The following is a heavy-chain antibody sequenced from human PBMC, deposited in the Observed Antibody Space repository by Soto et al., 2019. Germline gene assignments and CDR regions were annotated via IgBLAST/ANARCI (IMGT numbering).Heavy chain of an antibody. CDR1: GYIFTTYG. CDR3: ARDRPAGCLYGMDC. Sequence: QIQLVQFGGEVARPGASVTVSCEASGYIFTTYGLSWVRETPAHGLGWMGWISADSGYTKYAMFFQGRVSMTRDTYRNTRDKSMRDLTSDDTGSYYGARDRPAGCLYGMDCWGKETAVPVSS. V-gene: IGHV1-18*01. CDR2: ISADSGYT. J-gene: IGHJ6*04.